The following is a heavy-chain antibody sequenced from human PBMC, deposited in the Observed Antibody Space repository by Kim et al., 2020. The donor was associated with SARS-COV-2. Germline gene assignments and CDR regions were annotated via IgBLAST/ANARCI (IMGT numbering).Heavy chain of an antibody. CDR3: ARDGYYDFWSGSQSGMDV. D-gene: IGHD3-3*01. J-gene: IGHJ6*02. Sequence: ASVKVSCKASGYTFTGYYMHWVRQAPGQGLEWMGWINPNSGGTNYAQKFQGRVTMTRDTSISTAYMELSRLRSDDTAVYYCARDGYYDFWSGSQSGMDVWGQGTTVTVSS. V-gene: IGHV1-2*02. CDR1: GYTFTGYY. CDR2: INPNSGGT.